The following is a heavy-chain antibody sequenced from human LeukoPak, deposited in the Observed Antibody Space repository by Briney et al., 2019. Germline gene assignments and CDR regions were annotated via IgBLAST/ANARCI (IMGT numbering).Heavy chain of an antibody. J-gene: IGHJ4*02. V-gene: IGHV3-30*04. Sequence: GGSLRLSCAASGFTFSSYAMHWVRQAPGKGLEWVAVISYDGSNKYYADSVKGRFTISRDNAKNSLYLQMNSLRAEDTAVYYCARAGYSSSWYAYWGQGILVTVSS. CDR1: GFTFSSYA. CDR3: ARAGYSSSWYAY. CDR2: ISYDGSNK. D-gene: IGHD6-13*01.